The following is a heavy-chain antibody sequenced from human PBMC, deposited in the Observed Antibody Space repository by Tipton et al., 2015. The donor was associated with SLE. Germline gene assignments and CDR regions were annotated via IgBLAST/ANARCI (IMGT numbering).Heavy chain of an antibody. CDR3: ARDVGLSSGWYGAFDI. CDR1: TSSFSSYP. V-gene: IGHV1-18*01. J-gene: IGHJ3*02. Sequence: SCAASTSSFSSYPMSWVRQAPGKGLEWVGWISAYNGNTNYAQKLQGRVTMTTDTSTSTAHMELRSLRSDDTAVYYCARDVGLSSGWYGAFDIWGQGTMVTVSS. CDR2: ISAYNGNT. D-gene: IGHD6-19*01.